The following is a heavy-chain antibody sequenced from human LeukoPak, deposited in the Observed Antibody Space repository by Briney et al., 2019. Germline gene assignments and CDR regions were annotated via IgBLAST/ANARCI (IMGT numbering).Heavy chain of an antibody. Sequence: SETLSLTCTVSGGSISSGDYYWSWIRQPPGKGLEWIGYIYYSGSTYYNPSLKSRVTISVDTSKNQFSLKLSSVTAADTAVYYCARVYGSGRYYYYDMDVWGKGTTVTVSS. J-gene: IGHJ6*04. CDR2: IYYSGST. V-gene: IGHV4-30-4*01. D-gene: IGHD3-10*01. CDR3: ARVYGSGRYYYYDMDV. CDR1: GGSISSGDYY.